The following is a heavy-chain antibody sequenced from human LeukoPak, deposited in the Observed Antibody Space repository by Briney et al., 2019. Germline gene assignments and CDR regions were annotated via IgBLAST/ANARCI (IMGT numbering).Heavy chain of an antibody. CDR3: ARDHDWAFDL. J-gene: IGHJ4*02. CDR2: INHNAEMI. Sequence: GGSLRLSCEGSGFPYGSYVMSWVRQAPGKGLEWIAYINHNAEMIFYPDFVKGRFTISRDNPKKSLYLQMNALRYEDTAIYYCARDHDWAFDLWGQGTLVTVSS. CDR1: GFPYGSYV. V-gene: IGHV3-48*02. D-gene: IGHD3-9*01.